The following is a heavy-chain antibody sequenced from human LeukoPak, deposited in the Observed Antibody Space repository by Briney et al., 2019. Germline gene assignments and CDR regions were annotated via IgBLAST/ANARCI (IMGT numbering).Heavy chain of an antibody. J-gene: IGHJ4*02. CDR2: IYYSGST. V-gene: IGHV4-59*01. Sequence: PSETLSLTCTVSGGSISSYYWSWIRQPPGKGLEWIGYIYYSGSTKYNPSLKNRLTISLDTSKNQFSLKLSSVTAADTAVYYCTRVGVLSVGAPRYNFDYWGQGTLVTVSS. CDR3: TRVGVLSVGAPRYNFDY. D-gene: IGHD1-26*01. CDR1: GGSISSYY.